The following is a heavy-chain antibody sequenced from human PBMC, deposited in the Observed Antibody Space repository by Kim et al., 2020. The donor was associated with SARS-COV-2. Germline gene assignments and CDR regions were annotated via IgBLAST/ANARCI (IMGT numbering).Heavy chain of an antibody. D-gene: IGHD1-26*01. CDR2: ISYDGSNK. J-gene: IGHJ4*02. CDR1: GFTFSSYG. CDR3: ARAPPSVGSFEFDY. V-gene: IGHV3-33*05. Sequence: GGSLRLSCAASGFTFSSYGMHWVRQAPGKGLEWVAVISYDGSNKYYADSVKGRFTISRDNSKNTLYLQMNSLRAEDTAVYYCARAPPSVGSFEFDYWGQGTLVTVSS.